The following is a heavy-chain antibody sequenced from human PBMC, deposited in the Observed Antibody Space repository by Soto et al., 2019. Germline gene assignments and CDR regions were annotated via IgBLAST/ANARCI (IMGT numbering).Heavy chain of an antibody. CDR3: ARVTYSYGWIFDY. Sequence: EVQLVESGGGLVQPGGSLRLSCAASGFTFSSHWMSWVRQAPGKGLEWVANIKQDGSEKYYVDSVRGRFTVSRDNAKNALDLQMNSLRAEDTALYICARVTYSYGWIFDYWGQGTLVTVSS. D-gene: IGHD3-16*01. CDR1: GFTFSSHW. V-gene: IGHV3-7*01. CDR2: IKQDGSEK. J-gene: IGHJ4*01.